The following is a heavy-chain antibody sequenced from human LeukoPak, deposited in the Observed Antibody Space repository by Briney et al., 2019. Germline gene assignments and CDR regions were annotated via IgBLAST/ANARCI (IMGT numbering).Heavy chain of an antibody. V-gene: IGHV3-21*01. J-gene: IGHJ4*02. CDR1: GFTFSSYS. CDR2: ISSSSSYI. D-gene: IGHD3-9*01. CDR3: ARDLQVLRYFD. Sequence: GGSLRLSCAASGFTFSSYSMNWVRQAPGKGLEWVSSISSSSSYIYYADSVKGRFTISRDNAKNSLYLQMNSLRAEDTAVYYCARDLQVLRYFDWGQGTLVTVSS.